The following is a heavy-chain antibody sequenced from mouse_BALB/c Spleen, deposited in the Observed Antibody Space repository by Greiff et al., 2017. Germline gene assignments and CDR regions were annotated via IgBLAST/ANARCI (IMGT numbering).Heavy chain of an antibody. V-gene: IGHV2-2*02. D-gene: IGHD1-1*01. Sequence: QVHVKQSGPGLVQPSQSLSITCTVSGFSLTSYGVHWVRQSPGKGLEWLGVIWSGGSTDYNAAFISRLSISKDNSKSQVFFKMNSLQANDTAIYYCASPYYYGSSYALWYFDVWGAGTTVTVSS. J-gene: IGHJ1*01. CDR2: IWSGGST. CDR1: GFSLTSYG. CDR3: ASPYYYGSSYALWYFDV.